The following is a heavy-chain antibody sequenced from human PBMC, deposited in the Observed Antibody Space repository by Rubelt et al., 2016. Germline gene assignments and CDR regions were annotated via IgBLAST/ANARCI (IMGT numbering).Heavy chain of an antibody. V-gene: IGHV3-53*04. CDR2: IYSGGST. CDR1: GFTVSSNY. CDR3: ASHPMLRGVPENWFDP. J-gene: IGHJ5*02. D-gene: IGHD3-10*01. Sequence: EVQLVESGGGLVQPGGSLRLSCAASGFTVSSNYMSWVRQAPGKGLEWVSVIYSGGSTYYADSVKGRFTISRHNSKNTLYLQMNSLRAEDTAVYYCASHPMLRGVPENWFDPWGQGTLVTVSS.